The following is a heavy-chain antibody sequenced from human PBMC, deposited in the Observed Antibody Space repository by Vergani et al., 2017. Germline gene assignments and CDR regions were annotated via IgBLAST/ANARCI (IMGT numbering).Heavy chain of an antibody. CDR1: GDSIISRSYY. V-gene: IGHV4-39*01. D-gene: IGHD4-11*01. CDR2: IYNSGNG. Sequence: QMQLQESGPGLVKASETLSLTCTVSGDSIISRSYYWGWIRQPPGKGLEWIGSIYNSGNGDSSSSLKSRVTISVDTSKNQFSLRLTSVTAADTAVYYCAGGKYSSDSTSHFRGGYFDVWGRGTLVTVPS. CDR3: AGGKYSSDSTSHFRGGYFDV. J-gene: IGHJ2*01.